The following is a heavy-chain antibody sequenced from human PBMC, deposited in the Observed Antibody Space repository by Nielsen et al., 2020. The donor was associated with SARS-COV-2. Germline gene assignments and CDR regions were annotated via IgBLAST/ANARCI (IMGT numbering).Heavy chain of an antibody. J-gene: IGHJ5*02. V-gene: IGHV4-61*03. CDR2: MYYTGII. Sequence: IRQPPGKGLEWIGNMYYTGIISYNPSLKSRVTISVDTSKNHFSLKLSSVTAADTAVYYCARESATVPWFDPWGQGTLVTVSS. CDR3: ARESATVPWFDP. D-gene: IGHD4-17*01.